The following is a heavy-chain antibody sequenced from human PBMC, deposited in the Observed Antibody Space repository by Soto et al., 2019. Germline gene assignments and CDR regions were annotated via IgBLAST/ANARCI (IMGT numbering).Heavy chain of an antibody. Sequence: PGESLKISCRGSGYSFTSYWIGWVRQMPGKGLEWMGIIYPGDSDTRYSPSFQGQVTISADKSISTAYLQWCSLKASDTAMYYCARRGFYYGSGSYYGTYYYYYMDVWGKGTTVTVSS. CDR3: ARRGFYYGSGSYYGTYYYYYMDV. CDR1: GYSFTSYW. D-gene: IGHD3-10*01. V-gene: IGHV5-51*01. CDR2: IYPGDSDT. J-gene: IGHJ6*03.